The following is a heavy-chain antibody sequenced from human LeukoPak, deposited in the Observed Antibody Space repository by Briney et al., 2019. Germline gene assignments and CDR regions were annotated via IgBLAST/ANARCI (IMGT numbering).Heavy chain of an antibody. CDR3: ARGTMGASNYYYMDV. CDR2: IYHSGST. D-gene: IGHD1-26*01. J-gene: IGHJ6*03. CDR1: GRSITRGGYY. Sequence: SETLSLTCTLSGRSITRGGYYWSWIRQHPGEGLEWIGHIYHSGSTYYNPSFKSRVTISVDTSKNQFSLNFTSVSAADTAVYYCARGTMGASNYYYMDVWGKGTTVTVSS. V-gene: IGHV4-31*03.